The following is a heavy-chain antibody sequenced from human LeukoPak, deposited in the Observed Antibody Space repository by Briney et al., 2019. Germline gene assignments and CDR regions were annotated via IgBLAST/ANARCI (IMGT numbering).Heavy chain of an antibody. CDR1: GFTFSTYS. CDR3: ANSAGGSGYYRPLDY. CDR2: ISSGSSTI. V-gene: IGHV3-48*01. J-gene: IGHJ4*02. D-gene: IGHD3-22*01. Sequence: GGSLRLSCAASGFTFSTYSMNWVRQAPGKGLEWVSYISSGSSTIYYADSVKGRFTISRDNAKSSLYLQMNSLRAEDAAVYYCANSAGGSGYYRPLDYWGQGTLVTVSS.